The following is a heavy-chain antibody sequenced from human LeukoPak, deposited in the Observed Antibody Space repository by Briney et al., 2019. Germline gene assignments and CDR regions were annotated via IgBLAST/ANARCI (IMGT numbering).Heavy chain of an antibody. V-gene: IGHV3-53*01. J-gene: IGHJ4*02. CDR3: AKEQFLRYFDRNGYYFDH. CDR2: IYSGGST. Sequence: GGSLRLPCAASGFTVSSNYMNWVRQAPGKGLEWVSVIYSGGSTYYADSVEGRFTISRDSSKNKVYLQMNSLRAEDTAVYYCAKEQFLRYFDRNGYYFDHWGQGTLVTVSS. D-gene: IGHD3-9*01. CDR1: GFTVSSNY.